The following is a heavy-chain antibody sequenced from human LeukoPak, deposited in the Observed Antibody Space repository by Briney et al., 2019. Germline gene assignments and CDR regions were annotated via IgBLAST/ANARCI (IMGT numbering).Heavy chain of an antibody. V-gene: IGHV1-8*01. CDR3: ARGIIGYYYDSSGSFDAFDI. J-gene: IGHJ3*02. D-gene: IGHD3-22*01. CDR1: GYTFTSYD. Sequence: ASVRVSCKASGYTFTSYDINWVRQAPGQGLEWMGWMNPNSGNTGYAQKFQGRVTMTRNTSISTAYMELSSLRSEDTAVYYCARGIIGYYYDSSGSFDAFDIWGQGTMVTVSS. CDR2: MNPNSGNT.